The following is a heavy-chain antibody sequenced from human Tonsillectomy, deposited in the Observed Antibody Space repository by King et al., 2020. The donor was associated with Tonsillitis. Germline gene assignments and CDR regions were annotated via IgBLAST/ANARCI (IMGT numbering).Heavy chain of an antibody. CDR1: GGSISSSDYS. CDR2: ISHSGTT. D-gene: IGHD4-23*01. J-gene: IGHJ2*01. Sequence: LQLQESGSGLVKPSQTLSLTCAVSGGSISSSDYSWSWIRQPTGKGLEWIGYISHSGTTAYNPSLKGRVTISIDMSKIQFSLNLTSVTAADTAVYFCARISYGGDSDWFFSLWGRGALVPVPS. V-gene: IGHV4-30-2*01. CDR3: ARISYGGDSDWFFSL.